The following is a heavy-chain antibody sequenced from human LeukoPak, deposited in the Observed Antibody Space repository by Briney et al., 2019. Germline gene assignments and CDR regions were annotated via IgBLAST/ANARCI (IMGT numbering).Heavy chain of an antibody. D-gene: IGHD5-12*01. CDR3: ARDQDKVGNYYYYMDV. V-gene: IGHV4-4*07. Sequence: PSETLSLTCTVSGGSISSYYWSWIRQPAGKGLEWIGRIYTSGSTNYNPSLKSRVTISVDTSKNQFSLKLSSVTAADTAVYYCARDQDKVGNYYYYMDVWGQGTTVTVSS. CDR1: GGSISSYY. CDR2: IYTSGST. J-gene: IGHJ6*03.